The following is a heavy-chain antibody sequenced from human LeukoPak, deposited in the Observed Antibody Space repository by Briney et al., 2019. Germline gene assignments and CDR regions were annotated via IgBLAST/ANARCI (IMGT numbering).Heavy chain of an antibody. CDR1: GGSVSSYY. CDR3: ARHPDTAMDGYNWFDP. D-gene: IGHD5-18*01. J-gene: IGHJ5*02. V-gene: IGHV4-4*09. Sequence: SETLSLTCTVSGGSVSSYYWSWIRQPPGKGLEWIGYIYTSGSTNYNPSLKSRVTISVDTSKNQFSLKLSSVTAADTAVYYCARHPDTAMDGYNWFDPWGQGTLVTVSS. CDR2: IYTSGST.